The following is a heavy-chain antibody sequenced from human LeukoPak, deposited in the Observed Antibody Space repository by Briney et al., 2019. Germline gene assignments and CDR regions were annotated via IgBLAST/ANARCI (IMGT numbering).Heavy chain of an antibody. CDR3: ARGNAHAFDI. Sequence: PGGSLRLSCAVSGFTLSSYWMHWVRHLPGKGLVWVSRINSDGSGISYAGSVKGRFTIPRDNAKNTLYLQMNSLRAEDTAVYYCARGNAHAFDIWGQGTMVTVSS. CDR2: INSDGSGI. J-gene: IGHJ3*02. CDR1: GFTLSSYW. V-gene: IGHV3-74*01.